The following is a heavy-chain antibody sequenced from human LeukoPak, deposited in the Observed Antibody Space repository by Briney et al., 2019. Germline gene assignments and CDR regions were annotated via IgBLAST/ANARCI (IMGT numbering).Heavy chain of an antibody. D-gene: IGHD2-8*01. CDR2: IYYSGST. J-gene: IGHJ4*02. V-gene: IGHV4-59*07. Sequence: PADTPSLTRTVSGGSISSDCVRWIRQPPGKGLEWIGYIYYSGSTNYNPSLKSRVTISVDTSKNQFSLKLSSVTAADTAVYYCARGFVYYYDYWGQGTLVTVSS. CDR1: GGSISSDC. CDR3: ARGFVYYYDY.